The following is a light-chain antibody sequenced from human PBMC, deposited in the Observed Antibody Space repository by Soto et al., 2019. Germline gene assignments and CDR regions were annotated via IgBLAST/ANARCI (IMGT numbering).Light chain of an antibody. CDR2: GAS. J-gene: IGKJ1*01. CDR3: QQDCCSPWT. CDR1: QSVSSSY. Sequence: EIVLTQSPGTPSLSPGARATLSCRASQSVSSSYLAWYQQKPCQAPRLLIYGASSRATGIPDSFSGSGSGAGFTLTISRLEPEDFALYECQQDCCSPWTFGQDTKVEIK. V-gene: IGKV3-20*01.